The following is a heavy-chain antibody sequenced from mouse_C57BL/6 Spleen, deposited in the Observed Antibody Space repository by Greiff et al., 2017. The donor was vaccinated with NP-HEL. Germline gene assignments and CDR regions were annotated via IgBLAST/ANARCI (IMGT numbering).Heavy chain of an antibody. CDR2: ISSGGDYI. V-gene: IGHV5-9-1*02. CDR1: GFTFSSYA. Sequence: EVQRVESGEGLVKPGGSLKLSCAASGFTFSSYAMSWVRQTPEKRLEWVAYISSGGDYIYYADTVKGRFTISRDNARNTLYLQMSSLKSEDTAMYYCTRDLELRWYFDVWGTGTTVTVSS. CDR3: TRDLELRWYFDV. D-gene: IGHD1-1*01. J-gene: IGHJ1*03.